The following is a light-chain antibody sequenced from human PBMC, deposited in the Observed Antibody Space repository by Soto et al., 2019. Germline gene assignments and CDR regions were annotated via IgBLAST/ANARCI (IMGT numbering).Light chain of an antibody. CDR1: QSISSW. CDR3: QQYNSYPWR. Sequence: DIQMSQSPSTLSASVGDRVTITCRASQSISSWLAWYQQKPGKAPKLLIYDASSLASGVPSRFSGSGSGTEFSLTISSLQPDDFATYYCQQYNSYPWRFGEGTKVEIK. J-gene: IGKJ1*01. V-gene: IGKV1-5*01. CDR2: DAS.